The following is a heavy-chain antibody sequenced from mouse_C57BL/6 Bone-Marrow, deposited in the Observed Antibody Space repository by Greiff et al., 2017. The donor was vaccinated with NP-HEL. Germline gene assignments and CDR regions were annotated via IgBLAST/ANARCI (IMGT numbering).Heavy chain of an antibody. CDR3: TYYYGSSPGDY. J-gene: IGHJ4*01. D-gene: IGHD1-1*01. Sequence: EVKVEESGGGLVQPGGSMKLSCVASGFTFSNYWMNWVRQSPEKGLEWVAQIRLKSDNYATHYAESVKGRFTISRDDSKSSVYLQMNNLRAEDTGIYYCTYYYGSSPGDYWGQGTSVTVSS. CDR1: GFTFSNYW. V-gene: IGHV6-3*01. CDR2: IRLKSDNYAT.